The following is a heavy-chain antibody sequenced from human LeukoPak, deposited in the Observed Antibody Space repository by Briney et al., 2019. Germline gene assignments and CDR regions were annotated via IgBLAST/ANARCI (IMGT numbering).Heavy chain of an antibody. CDR3: AKRDSSGSYPYYFDY. J-gene: IGHJ4*02. CDR2: IGGSDGST. CDR1: GFTFSTHA. Sequence: GGSLRLSCVASGFTFSTHAMSWVRLAPGKGLEWVSAIGGSDGSTYYADSVKGRFTISRDNSKDTLYLQMNSLRVEDTATYYCAKRDSSGSYPYYFDYWGQGTLVTVSS. V-gene: IGHV3-23*01. D-gene: IGHD3-22*01.